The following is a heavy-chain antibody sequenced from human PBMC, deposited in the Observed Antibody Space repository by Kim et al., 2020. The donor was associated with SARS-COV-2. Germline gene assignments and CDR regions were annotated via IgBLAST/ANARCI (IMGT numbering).Heavy chain of an antibody. CDR2: IYNIGTT. V-gene: IGHV4-59*08. J-gene: IGHJ3*02. CDR3: ARQGPGPHEAFDI. CDR1: GDSISSFY. Sequence: SETLSLTCSVSGDSISSFYWSWIRQPPGKGLEWIGYIYNIGTTNYNPSLKSRVSISLDMSESEFSLKLSSMTAADTAVYYCARQGPGPHEAFDIWGQGTMVTVSS.